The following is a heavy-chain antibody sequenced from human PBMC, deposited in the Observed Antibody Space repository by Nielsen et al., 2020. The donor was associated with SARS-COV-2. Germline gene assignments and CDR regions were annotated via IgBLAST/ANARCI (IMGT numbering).Heavy chain of an antibody. D-gene: IGHD3-9*01. CDR2: ISGGGDTT. CDR1: GFTFSSHA. Sequence: GGSLRLSCAASGFTFSSHAMSWVRQVPGKGLEWVSGISGGGDTTYYADSMKGRFTISRDNSKNTLYMQMNSLRAEDTAVYFCAKDRLNYDILTGYGHSFDIWGQGTMVTVSS. J-gene: IGHJ3*02. CDR3: AKDRLNYDILTGYGHSFDI. V-gene: IGHV3-23*01.